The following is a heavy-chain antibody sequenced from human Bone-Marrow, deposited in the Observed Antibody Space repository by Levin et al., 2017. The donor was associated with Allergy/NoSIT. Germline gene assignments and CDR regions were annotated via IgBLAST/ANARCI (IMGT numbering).Heavy chain of an antibody. CDR1: GGSFSGYY. J-gene: IGHJ3*02. Sequence: GSLRLSCAVYGGSFSGYYWSWIRQPPGKGLEWIGEINHSGSTNYNPSLKSRVTISVDTSKNQFSLKLSSVTAADTAVYYCARGGYSYGRGVDAFDIWGQGTMVTVSS. CDR2: INHSGST. CDR3: ARGGYSYGRGVDAFDI. V-gene: IGHV4-34*01. D-gene: IGHD5-18*01.